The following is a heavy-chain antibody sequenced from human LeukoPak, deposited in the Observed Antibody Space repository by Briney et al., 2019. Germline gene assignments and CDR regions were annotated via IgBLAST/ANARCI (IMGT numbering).Heavy chain of an antibody. D-gene: IGHD3-10*01. CDR2: INPSGGST. J-gene: IGHJ6*02. Sequence: ASVKVSCKASGYTFTSYYMHWVRQAPGQGLEWMGIINPSGGSTSYAQKFQGRVTMTRDTSTSTAYMELSSLRSEDTAVYYCARAARDYYGSGSGPSYYYYGMDVWGQGTMVTVSS. CDR1: GYTFTSYY. V-gene: IGHV1-46*01. CDR3: ARAARDYYGSGSGPSYYYYGMDV.